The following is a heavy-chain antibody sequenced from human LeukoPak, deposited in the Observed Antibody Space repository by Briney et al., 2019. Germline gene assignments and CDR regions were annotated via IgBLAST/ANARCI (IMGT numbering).Heavy chain of an antibody. Sequence: ASVKVSCKASGYTFTSYGISRVRQAPGQGLEWMGWISAYNGNTNYAQELQGRVTMTTDTSTSTAYMELRSLRSDDTAVYYCARVMVAPSWYFDLWGRGTLVTVSS. V-gene: IGHV1-18*04. CDR1: GYTFTSYG. D-gene: IGHD2-15*01. J-gene: IGHJ2*01. CDR2: ISAYNGNT. CDR3: ARVMVAPSWYFDL.